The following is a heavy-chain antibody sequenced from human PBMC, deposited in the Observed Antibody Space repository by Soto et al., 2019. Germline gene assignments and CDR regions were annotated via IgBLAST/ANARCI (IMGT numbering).Heavy chain of an antibody. V-gene: IGHV1-69*18. J-gene: IGHJ3*01. Sequence: VQLVQSGAEVKEPGSSVKVSCTYSGDTFSHYVMSWVRQAPGQGLEWMGSLAPISGSPNYAERFEVRLTISADAGTSTMYMEMRSLKYDDTAVYYCARIGVGSRRWGQGTMVTVSS. CDR1: GDTFSHYV. CDR3: ARIGVGSRR. CDR2: LAPISGSP. D-gene: IGHD1-26*01.